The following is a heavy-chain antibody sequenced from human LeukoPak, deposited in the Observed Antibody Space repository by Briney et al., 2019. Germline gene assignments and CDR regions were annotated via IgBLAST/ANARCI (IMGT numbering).Heavy chain of an antibody. CDR2: ISGSGGST. Sequence: GGSLRLSCAASGFTFSSYAMSWVRQAPGKGLEWVSAISGSGGSTYYADSVKGRFTISRDNSKNTLYLQMNSLRAEDTAVYYCAKDHSWVEYGSGSYYDYWGQGTLVTVSS. CDR3: AKDHSWVEYGSGSYYDY. D-gene: IGHD3-10*01. CDR1: GFTFSSYA. V-gene: IGHV3-23*01. J-gene: IGHJ4*02.